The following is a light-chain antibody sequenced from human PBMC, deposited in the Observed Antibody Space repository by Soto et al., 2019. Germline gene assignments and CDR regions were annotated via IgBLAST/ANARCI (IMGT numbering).Light chain of an antibody. CDR1: QSISSW. CDR2: KAS. Sequence: DIQMTQSPSTLSASVGDRVTITCRASQSISSWLAWYQQKPGKAPKLLIYKASSLESGVPSRFSGSGSGTEFTLTISSLQPDDFATYYCQQYNSYSPWKFGQSTKVDI. J-gene: IGKJ1*01. V-gene: IGKV1-5*03. CDR3: QQYNSYSPWK.